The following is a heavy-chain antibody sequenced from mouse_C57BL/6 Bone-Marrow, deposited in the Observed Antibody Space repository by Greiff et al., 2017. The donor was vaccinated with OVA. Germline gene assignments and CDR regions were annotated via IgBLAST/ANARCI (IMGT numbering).Heavy chain of an antibody. V-gene: IGHV1-61*01. CDR2: IYPSDSET. Sequence: QVQLQQPGAELVRPGSSVKLSCKASGYTFTSYWMDWVKQRPGQGLEWIGNIYPSDSETHYNQKFKDKATLTVDKSSSTAYMQLSSLTSEDSAVYYCARSGDYGYCDYWGQGTTLTVSS. J-gene: IGHJ2*01. CDR1: GYTFTSYW. CDR3: ARSGDYGYCDY. D-gene: IGHD2-4*01.